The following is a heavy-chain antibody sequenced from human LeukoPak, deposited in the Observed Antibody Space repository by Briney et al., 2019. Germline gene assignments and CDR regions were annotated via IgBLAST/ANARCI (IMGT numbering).Heavy chain of an antibody. J-gene: IGHJ4*02. CDR2: INSDGSST. V-gene: IGHV3-74*01. CDR1: VFTFSSYW. CDR3: ARGGLTGTTIPYFDY. D-gene: IGHD1-7*01. Sequence: PGGSLRLSCTASVFTFSSYWMHWVRQPPGKGLVWVSRINSDGSSTSYADAVKGRFTISRDNAKNTLYLRMNSLRAEDTAVYYCARGGLTGTTIPYFDYWGQGTLVTVSS.